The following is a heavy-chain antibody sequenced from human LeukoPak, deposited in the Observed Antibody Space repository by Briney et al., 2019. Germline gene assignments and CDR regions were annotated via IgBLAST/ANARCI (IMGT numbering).Heavy chain of an antibody. CDR3: ARGLVGATWYIDY. D-gene: IGHD1-26*01. J-gene: IGHJ4*02. Sequence: SVKDSCKASGGTFSSYAISWVRQAPGQGLEWMGGIIPIFGTANYAQKFQGRVTITADESTSTAYMELSSLRSEDTAVYYCARGLVGATWYIDYWAREPWSPSPQ. V-gene: IGHV1-69*13. CDR2: IIPIFGTA. CDR1: GGTFSSYA.